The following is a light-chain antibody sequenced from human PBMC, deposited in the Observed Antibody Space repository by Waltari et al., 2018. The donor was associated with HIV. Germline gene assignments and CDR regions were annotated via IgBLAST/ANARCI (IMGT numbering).Light chain of an antibody. CDR1: NSNIGAPYD. CDR2: MNT. J-gene: IGLJ3*02. CDR3: QSYDTSLGASV. Sequence: QSVLTQPPSVSGAPGRSVIITCTGNNSNIGAPYDVHWYQQLPGAAPKLLISMNTNRPSGVRDRLSVCRSGTSASLGITGLQAGDEADYYCQSYDTSLGASVFGGGTKLTGL. V-gene: IGLV1-40*01.